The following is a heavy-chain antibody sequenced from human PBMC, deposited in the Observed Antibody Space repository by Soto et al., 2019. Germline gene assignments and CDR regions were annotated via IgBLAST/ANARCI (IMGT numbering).Heavy chain of an antibody. CDR1: GGSFSGYY. D-gene: IGHD3-10*01. CDR3: ARDKITCLFDY. CDR2: INHSGST. Sequence: QVQLQQWGAGLLKPSETLSLTCAVYGGSFSGYYWTWIRQPPGTGLEWIGEINHSGSTNYNPSLKSRGTISVHTSNNQFSLKLTSVTAADTAVYYCARDKITCLFDYWGQGTLVSVPS. J-gene: IGHJ4*02. V-gene: IGHV4-34*01.